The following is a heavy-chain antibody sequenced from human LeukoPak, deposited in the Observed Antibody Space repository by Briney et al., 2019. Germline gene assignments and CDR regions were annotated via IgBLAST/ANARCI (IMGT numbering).Heavy chain of an antibody. Sequence: GASVKVSCKASGGTFSSYAISWVRQAPGQGLEWMGGIIPIFGTANYAQKFQGRVTITTDESTRTAYMELSSLRSEDTAMYYCARDIFPNSWLERLGGYYFDYWGQGTLVTVSS. CDR1: GGTFSSYA. D-gene: IGHD1-1*01. CDR3: ARDIFPNSWLERLGGYYFDY. J-gene: IGHJ4*02. V-gene: IGHV1-69*05. CDR2: IIPIFGTA.